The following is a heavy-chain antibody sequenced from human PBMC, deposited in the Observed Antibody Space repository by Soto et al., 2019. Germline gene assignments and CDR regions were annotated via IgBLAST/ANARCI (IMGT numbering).Heavy chain of an antibody. Sequence: GAAVKVSCKASGITFRRTALQWLRQARGQGREWIGHSVVGTGSTSCAQIGQERIAIIRDMSTNSAYMEQSGLRPQNTAIYYCATDVHRGDFWSSYPYYYYSMDVWGQGTTVTVSS. V-gene: IGHV1-58*01. CDR2: SVVGTGST. D-gene: IGHD3-3*01. CDR1: GITFRRTA. CDR3: ATDVHRGDFWSSYPYYYYSMDV. J-gene: IGHJ6*02.